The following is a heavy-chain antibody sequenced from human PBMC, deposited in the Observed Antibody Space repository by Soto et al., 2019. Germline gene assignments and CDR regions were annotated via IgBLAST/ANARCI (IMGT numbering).Heavy chain of an antibody. V-gene: IGHV4-59*01. Sequence: SETLSLTCTVSGGSISSYYWSWIRQPPGKGLEWIGYIYYSGSTNYNPSLKSRVTISVDTSKNQFSLKLSSVTAADTAVYYCARVNVVVPAAIYWFDPSGQGTLVTVSS. J-gene: IGHJ5*02. CDR2: IYYSGST. D-gene: IGHD2-2*01. CDR1: GGSISSYY. CDR3: ARVNVVVPAAIYWFDP.